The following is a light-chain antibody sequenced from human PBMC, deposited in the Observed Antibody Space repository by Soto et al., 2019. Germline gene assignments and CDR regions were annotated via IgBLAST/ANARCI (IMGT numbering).Light chain of an antibody. J-gene: IGKJ1*01. Sequence: EIVMTQSPATLSVSPGERATLSCRASQSVSSKLAWYQQKPGQAPRVLIYGASTRATGIPDRFSGSGSGTEFALTISILQSEDFAVYYCQHYNDWPPTWTFGQGTRVEIK. V-gene: IGKV3-15*01. CDR1: QSVSSK. CDR2: GAS. CDR3: QHYNDWPPTWT.